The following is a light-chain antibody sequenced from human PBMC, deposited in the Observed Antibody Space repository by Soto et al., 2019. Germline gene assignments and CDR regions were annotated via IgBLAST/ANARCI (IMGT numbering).Light chain of an antibody. Sequence: QSALTQPASVSGSPGQSITISCTGTSSDVAGYNYVSWYQQHPGKAPKLMIYDVSNRPSGVSNRFSGSKSGNTDSLTISGLQAEDEADYYCSSYTSSSTPIFGGGTELTVL. J-gene: IGLJ2*01. CDR2: DVS. V-gene: IGLV2-14*01. CDR3: SSYTSSSTPI. CDR1: SSDVAGYNY.